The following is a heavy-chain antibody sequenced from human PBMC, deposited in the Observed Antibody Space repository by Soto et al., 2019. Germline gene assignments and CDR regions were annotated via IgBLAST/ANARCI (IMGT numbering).Heavy chain of an antibody. J-gene: IGHJ6*02. D-gene: IGHD3-3*01. Sequence: GGSLRLSCAASGFTFSNAWMNWVRQAPGKGLEWVGRIKSKTDGGTTDYAAPVKGRFTISRDDSKNTLYLQMNSLKTEDTAVYYCTTDARDTIFGVVIMKYYYYGMDVWGQGTTVTVSS. V-gene: IGHV3-15*07. CDR1: GFTFSNAW. CDR3: TTDARDTIFGVVIMKYYYYGMDV. CDR2: IKSKTDGGTT.